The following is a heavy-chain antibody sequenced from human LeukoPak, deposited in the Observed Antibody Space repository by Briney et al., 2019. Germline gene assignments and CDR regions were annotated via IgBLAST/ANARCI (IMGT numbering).Heavy chain of an antibody. CDR1: GFTFSSYG. Sequence: GGSLRLSCAASGFTFSSYGMHWVRQAPAKGLEWVAVISYDGSNKYYADSVKGRFTISRDNSENTLYLQMNSLRAEDTAVYYCAGGNREFDYWGQGTLVTVSS. CDR3: AGGNREFDY. CDR2: ISYDGSNK. J-gene: IGHJ4*02. D-gene: IGHD1-26*01. V-gene: IGHV3-30*03.